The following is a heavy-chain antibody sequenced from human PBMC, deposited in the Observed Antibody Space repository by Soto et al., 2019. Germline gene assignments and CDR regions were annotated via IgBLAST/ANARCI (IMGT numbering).Heavy chain of an antibody. J-gene: IGHJ4*02. CDR1: GFTFSSYG. D-gene: IGHD3-9*01. CDR3: AKAGVLRYFDWLLSGPDY. CDR2: ISYDGSNK. V-gene: IGHV3-30*18. Sequence: GGSLRLSCAASGFTFSSYGMHWVRQAPGKGLEWVAVISYDGSNKYYADSVKGRFTISRDNSKNTLYLQMNSLRAEDTAVYYCAKAGVLRYFDWLLSGPDYWGQGTLVTVSS.